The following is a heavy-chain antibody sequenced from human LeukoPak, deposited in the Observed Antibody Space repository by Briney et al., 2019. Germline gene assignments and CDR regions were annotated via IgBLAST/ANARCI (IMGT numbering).Heavy chain of an antibody. CDR2: ISSSSSYI. D-gene: IGHD6-19*01. CDR1: GFTFSSYS. J-gene: IGHJ4*02. V-gene: IGHV3-21*01. CDR3: AREQWLVRGVDY. Sequence: GGSLRLSCAASGFTFSSYSMNWVRQAPGKGLEWVSSISSSSSYIYYADSVKGRFTISRDNAKNSLYLQMNSLRAEDTAVYYCAREQWLVRGVDYWGQGTLVTVSS.